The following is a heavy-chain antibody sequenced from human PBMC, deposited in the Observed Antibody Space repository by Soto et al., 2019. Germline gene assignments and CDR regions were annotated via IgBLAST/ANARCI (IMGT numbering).Heavy chain of an antibody. CDR1: GGTFSSYA. D-gene: IGHD4-17*01. Sequence: QVQLVQSGAEVKKPGSSVKVSCKASGGTFSSYAISWVRQAPGQGLEWMGGIIPIFGTANYAQKFQGRVTIPGEEPTRTAYMGLSSLRSEDTAVYYCARGGLGYGGFRNWGFDPWGQGTLVTVSS. CDR2: IIPIFGTA. CDR3: ARGGLGYGGFRNWGFDP. J-gene: IGHJ5*02. V-gene: IGHV1-69*01.